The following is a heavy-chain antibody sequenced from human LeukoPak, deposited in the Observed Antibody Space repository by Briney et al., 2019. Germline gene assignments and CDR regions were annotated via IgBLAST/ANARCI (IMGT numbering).Heavy chain of an antibody. CDR2: IYYSGST. Sequence: SETLSLTCTVSGGSISSYYWSWIRQPPGKGLEWIGYIYYSGSTNYNPSLKSRVTISVDTSKNQFSLKLSSVTAADTAVYYCARGADLDILTGYYYYYGMDVWGQGTTVTVSS. J-gene: IGHJ6*02. CDR1: GGSISSYY. D-gene: IGHD3-9*01. V-gene: IGHV4-59*01. CDR3: ARGADLDILTGYYYYYGMDV.